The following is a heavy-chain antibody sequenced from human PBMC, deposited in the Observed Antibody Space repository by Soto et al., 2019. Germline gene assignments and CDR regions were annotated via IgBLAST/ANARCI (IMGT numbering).Heavy chain of an antibody. Sequence: GTSVKVSCKASGYTFSVYHLHWLRQRPGQGLEWMGWIQPNSGGTNYAQRFEVRVTMTRDTSINPAYMELSRLTSGDTAVSFCAKELQRGMDVWGKGPTVTVSS. CDR2: IQPNSGGT. J-gene: IGHJ6*03. D-gene: IGHD4-4*01. V-gene: IGHV1-2*02. CDR3: AKELQRGMDV. CDR1: GYTFSVYH.